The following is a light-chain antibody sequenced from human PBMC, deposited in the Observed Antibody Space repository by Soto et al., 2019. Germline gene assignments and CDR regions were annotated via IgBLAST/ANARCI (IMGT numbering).Light chain of an antibody. CDR1: QSLTSS. Sequence: DIVLTQSPATLSLSPGERASLSCRARQSLTSSLAWYQQKPGQAPRLLIYDASNRATGIPARFSGSGSGTDVTLTISSLEPEDFAVYYCQQRSNWPITFGQGTRLEIK. V-gene: IGKV3-11*01. J-gene: IGKJ5*01. CDR2: DAS. CDR3: QQRSNWPIT.